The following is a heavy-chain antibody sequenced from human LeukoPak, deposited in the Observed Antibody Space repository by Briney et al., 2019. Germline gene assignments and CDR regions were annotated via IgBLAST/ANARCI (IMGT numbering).Heavy chain of an antibody. V-gene: IGHV1-18*01. CDR1: GGTFSSYA. D-gene: IGHD3-22*01. CDR2: ISPYNGNT. CDR3: GRDFMSMIPSAPGI. J-gene: IGHJ3*02. Sequence: ASVKVSCKASGGTFSSYAISWVRQAPGQGLEWMGWISPYNGNTNYAQNLQGRVTMTTDTSTSTVYMELRSLRSDDTAVYYCGRDFMSMIPSAPGIWGQGTKVTVSS.